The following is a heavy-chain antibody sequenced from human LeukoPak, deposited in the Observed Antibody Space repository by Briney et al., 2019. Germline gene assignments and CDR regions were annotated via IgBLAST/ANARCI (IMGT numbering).Heavy chain of an antibody. J-gene: IGHJ6*03. CDR3: ARDGDDVVVVPAAIYYYYYMDV. V-gene: IGHV4-4*07. CDR1: GGSISSYY. D-gene: IGHD2-2*02. CDR2: IYTSGST. Sequence: SETLSLTCTVSGGSISSYYWSWIRQPAGKGLEWIGRIYTSGSTNYNPSLKSRVIMSVDTSKNQFSLKLSSVTAADTAVYYCARDGDDVVVVPAAIYYYYYMDVWGKGTTVTVSS.